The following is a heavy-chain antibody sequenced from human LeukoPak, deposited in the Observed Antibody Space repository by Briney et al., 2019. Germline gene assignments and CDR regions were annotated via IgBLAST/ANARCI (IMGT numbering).Heavy chain of an antibody. Sequence: SETLCLTCTVSGGSISSYYWSWIRQPPGKGLEWIGYIYYSGSTHYNPSLKSRVTISVDTSKNQFSLKLSSVTAADTAVYYCARTEESGYSYRYFGYYYYMDVWGKGTTVTVSS. J-gene: IGHJ6*03. D-gene: IGHD5-18*01. CDR1: GGSISSYY. CDR3: ARTEESGYSYRYFGYYYYMDV. V-gene: IGHV4-59*01. CDR2: IYYSGST.